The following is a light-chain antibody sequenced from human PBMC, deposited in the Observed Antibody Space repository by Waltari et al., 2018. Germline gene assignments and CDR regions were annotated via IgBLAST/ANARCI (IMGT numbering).Light chain of an antibody. Sequence: EIVLTQSPGTLSLSPGERATPSCRARQINSNNYLAWYQAKPGQAPRLLIYGRAHRATGIPDRFSGGWSGTDFTLTISRLEPEEFAVDYCHQFGGAPKYTFGQGTKREIK. CDR2: GRA. J-gene: IGKJ2*01. CDR1: QINSNNY. CDR3: HQFGGAPKYT. V-gene: IGKV3-20*01.